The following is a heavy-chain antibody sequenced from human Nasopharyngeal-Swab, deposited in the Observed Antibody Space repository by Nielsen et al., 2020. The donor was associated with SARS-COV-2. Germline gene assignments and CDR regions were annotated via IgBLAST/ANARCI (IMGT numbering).Heavy chain of an antibody. CDR1: GFTFSNYW. V-gene: IGHV3-74*01. D-gene: IGHD1-26*01. CDR2: INSDGSNT. CDR3: ARDIGGCSGDY. J-gene: IGHJ4*02. Sequence: GESLKISCAASGFTFSNYWMHWVRQAPGKGLVWVSRINSDGSNTNYADSVKGRFTISRDNSKNTLYLQMNSLRAEDTAVYYCARDIGGCSGDYWGQGTLVTVSS.